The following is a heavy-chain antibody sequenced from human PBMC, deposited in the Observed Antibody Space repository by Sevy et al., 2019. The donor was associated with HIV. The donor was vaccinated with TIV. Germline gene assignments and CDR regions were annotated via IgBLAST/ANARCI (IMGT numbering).Heavy chain of an antibody. CDR1: GFTFSSYA. CDR2: ISGSGGST. CDR3: AKDKVFGYSGSSSHPFDY. V-gene: IGHV3-23*01. Sequence: GGSLRLSCAASGFTFSSYAMSWVRQAPGKGLEWVSAISGSGGSTYYADSVKGRFTISRDNSKNTLYLQMNSLRADDTAVYYCAKDKVFGYSGSSSHPFDYWGQGTLVTVSS. D-gene: IGHD6-6*01. J-gene: IGHJ4*02.